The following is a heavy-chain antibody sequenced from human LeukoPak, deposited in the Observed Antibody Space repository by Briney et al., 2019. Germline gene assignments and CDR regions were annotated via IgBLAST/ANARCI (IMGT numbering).Heavy chain of an antibody. Sequence: SETLSLTCAVYGGSFSGYYWSWIRQPPGKGLEWIGEINHSGSTNYDPSHKSRVTISVDTSKNQFSLKLSSVTAADTAVYYCARGQARRFDYWGQGTLVTVSS. V-gene: IGHV4-34*01. D-gene: IGHD6-6*01. J-gene: IGHJ4*02. CDR2: INHSGST. CDR1: GGSFSGYY. CDR3: ARGQARRFDY.